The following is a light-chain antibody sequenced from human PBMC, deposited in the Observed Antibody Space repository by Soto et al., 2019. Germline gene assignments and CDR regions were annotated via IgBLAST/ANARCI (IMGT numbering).Light chain of an antibody. Sequence: DIQMTQSPSSLSASVGDRVTVTCRASQDISRYLAWYQQKPGQVPELLIYAASTLHSGVSSRFSGSGSGTHFTLTISSLQPEDVATYYCQQCHDARYTFGQGTKLEIK. CDR1: QDISRY. CDR2: AAS. J-gene: IGKJ2*01. CDR3: QQCHDARYT. V-gene: IGKV1-27*01.